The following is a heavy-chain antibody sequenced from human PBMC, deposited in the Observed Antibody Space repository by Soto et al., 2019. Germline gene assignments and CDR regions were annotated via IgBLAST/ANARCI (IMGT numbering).Heavy chain of an antibody. Sequence: GGSLRLSCAASGFTFSSYGMHWVRQAPGKGLEWVAVISYDGSNKYYADSVKGRFTISRDNSKNTLYLQMNSLRAEDTAVYYCAKAASRVYYYYGMDVSGQGTTVTV. V-gene: IGHV3-30*18. D-gene: IGHD2-2*01. CDR3: AKAASRVYYYYGMDV. CDR2: ISYDGSNK. J-gene: IGHJ6*02. CDR1: GFTFSSYG.